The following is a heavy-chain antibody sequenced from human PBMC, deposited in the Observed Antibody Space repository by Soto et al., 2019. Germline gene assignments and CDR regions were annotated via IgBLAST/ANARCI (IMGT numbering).Heavy chain of an antibody. Sequence: QVQLVESGGGVVQPGRSLRLSCAASGFTFSSYAMHGVRQAPGKGLEWVAVISYDGSNKYYADSVKGRFTISRDNSKNTLYLQMNSLRAEDTAVYYCARDLAAVTVGGFDYWGQGTLVTVSS. J-gene: IGHJ4*02. V-gene: IGHV3-30-3*01. D-gene: IGHD6-13*01. CDR2: ISYDGSNK. CDR1: GFTFSSYA. CDR3: ARDLAAVTVGGFDY.